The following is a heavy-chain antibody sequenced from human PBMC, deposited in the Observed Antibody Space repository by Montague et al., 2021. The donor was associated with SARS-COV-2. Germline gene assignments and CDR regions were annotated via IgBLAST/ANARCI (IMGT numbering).Heavy chain of an antibody. CDR2: IFYRGST. J-gene: IGHJ4*02. CDR1: GDSLTHFY. V-gene: IGHV4-59*01. CDR3: VRGATRTFDY. D-gene: IGHD2-2*01. Sequence: SETLSLTCTVSGDSLTHFYWSWIRQSPGKGLEWIGNIFYRGSTNYNPSLKSRVTISVDTSKNQFSLNLTSVTATDTAVYYCVRGATRTFDYWGRGTLVTVSS.